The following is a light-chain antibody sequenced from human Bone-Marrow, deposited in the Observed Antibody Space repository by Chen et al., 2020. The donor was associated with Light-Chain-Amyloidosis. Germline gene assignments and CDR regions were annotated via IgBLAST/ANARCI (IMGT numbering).Light chain of an antibody. J-gene: IGKJ2*04. CDR2: SAS. CDR1: QDIENY. CDR3: QKHNYAPCS. Sequence: DIHMPQSPPSLSASVEDRVTSTCRASQDIENYLAWYQQRPGQVPKLLIYSASNLQSGVPARFSGSGSGTDFTLTISSLQPEDVATYYCQKHNYAPCSFGQGTKLEIK. V-gene: IGKV1-27*01.